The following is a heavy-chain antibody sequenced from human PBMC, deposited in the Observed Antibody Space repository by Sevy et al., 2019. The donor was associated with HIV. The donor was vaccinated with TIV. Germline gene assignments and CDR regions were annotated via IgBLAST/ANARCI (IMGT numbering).Heavy chain of an antibody. V-gene: IGHV3-30*18. CDR3: ANSRGRYEGSSWLYYYYIMDV. Sequence: GGSLRLSCAAAGFTFSRYGMHWARQAPGKGLEWVAVISNDGSDKEYAESVKGRFTVSRDNSKETVYLQMNSLRLEDTAVYYCANSRGRYEGSSWLYYYYIMDVWGQGTTVTVSS. D-gene: IGHD6-13*01. J-gene: IGHJ6*02. CDR2: ISNDGSDK. CDR1: GFTFSRYG.